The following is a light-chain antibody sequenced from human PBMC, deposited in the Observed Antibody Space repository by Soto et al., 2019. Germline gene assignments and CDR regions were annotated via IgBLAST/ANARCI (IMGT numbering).Light chain of an antibody. J-gene: IGKJ1*01. CDR3: HHFGSSPEK. CDR2: AAT. V-gene: IGKV3-20*01. Sequence: EVVLTQSTGTLSVSPGERATLSCRASNSVADSSLDWYQQKPGRAPRLLFYAATRRATGIPDRFSGSGSGTGFTLKISKLEPEDFEVYYCHHFGSSPEKFGQGTQVE. CDR1: NSVADSS.